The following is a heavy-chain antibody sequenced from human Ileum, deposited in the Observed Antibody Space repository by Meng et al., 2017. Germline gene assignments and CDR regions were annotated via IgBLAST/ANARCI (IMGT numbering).Heavy chain of an antibody. CDR1: GYTFTTYA. CDR2: INTNSGNP. Sequence: QVQLVQSGSELKKPGASVQAACKASGYTFTTYAMNWVRQAPGQGLEWMGWINTNSGNPTYAQGFTGRFVFSLDTSVSTAYLQISSLKAEDTAVYYCARRDNQGPGFGVDYWGQGTLVTVSS. J-gene: IGHJ4*02. D-gene: IGHD3-10*01. V-gene: IGHV7-4-1*02. CDR3: ARRDNQGPGFGVDY.